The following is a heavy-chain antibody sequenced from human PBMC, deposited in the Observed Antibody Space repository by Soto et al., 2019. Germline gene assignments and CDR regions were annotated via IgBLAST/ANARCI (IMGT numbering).Heavy chain of an antibody. CDR2: IYSTGNT. D-gene: IGHD3-22*01. V-gene: IGHV4-4*07. CDR1: GGAISSHY. CDR3: AREHYDGSGYYYNFDS. Sequence: PSETLSLTCIVSGGAISSHYWSWLRQAAGKGLEWIGRIYSTGNTNLNPSLKSRVTMSADTSKNQFSLKLSSVTAADTAVYYCAREHYDGSGYYYNFDSWGQGALVTVSS. J-gene: IGHJ4*02.